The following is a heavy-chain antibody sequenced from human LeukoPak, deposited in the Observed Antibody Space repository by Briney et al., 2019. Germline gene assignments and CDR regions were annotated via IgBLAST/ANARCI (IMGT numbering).Heavy chain of an antibody. D-gene: IGHD6-19*01. Sequence: ASVKVSCKASGYTFTGYYMHWVRQAPGQRLEWMGWINPNSGCTKYAQKVQGRVTMTRDTSISTGYMELSRLRSDDTAVYYCARDWLAVPTRHRAYGMAVWGQGTTVTVSS. CDR3: ARDWLAVPTRHRAYGMAV. CDR2: INPNSGCT. J-gene: IGHJ6*02. CDR1: GYTFTGYY. V-gene: IGHV1-2*02.